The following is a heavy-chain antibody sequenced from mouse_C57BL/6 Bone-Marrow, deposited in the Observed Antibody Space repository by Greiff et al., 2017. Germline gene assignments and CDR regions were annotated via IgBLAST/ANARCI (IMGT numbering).Heavy chain of an antibody. J-gene: IGHJ2*01. CDR2: ISSGSSTI. Sequence: VQLKESGGGLVKPGGSLKLSCAASGFTFSDYGMHWVRQAPEKGLEWVAYISSGSSTIYYADTVKGRFTISSDNAKNTLFLQMTSLRSEDTAMYYCAREVATGYWGQGTTLTVSS. CDR1: GFTFSDYG. D-gene: IGHD1-1*01. V-gene: IGHV5-17*01. CDR3: AREVATGY.